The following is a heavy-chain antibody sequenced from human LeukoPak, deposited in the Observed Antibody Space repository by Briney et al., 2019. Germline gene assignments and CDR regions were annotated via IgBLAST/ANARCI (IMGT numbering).Heavy chain of an antibody. Sequence: ASVKVSCKASGYTFTSYGISWVRQAPGQGLEWMGWISAYNGNTNYAQKLQGRVTMTTDTSTSTAHMELRSLRSDDTAVYYCARDYRYDSSGYYYAWSAYWGQGTLVTVSS. V-gene: IGHV1-18*01. CDR1: GYTFTSYG. CDR3: ARDYRYDSSGYYYAWSAY. CDR2: ISAYNGNT. D-gene: IGHD3-22*01. J-gene: IGHJ4*02.